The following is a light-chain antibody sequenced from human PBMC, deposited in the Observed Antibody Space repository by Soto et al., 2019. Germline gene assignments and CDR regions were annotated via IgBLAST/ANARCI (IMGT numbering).Light chain of an antibody. J-gene: IGKJ1*01. CDR2: AAS. V-gene: IGKV1-39*01. CDR3: QQSYITPWT. CDR1: QTISSW. Sequence: DIQMTQSPSTLSGSVGDRVTITFRASQTISSWLAWYQQKPGKDPKLLIYAASSLQSGVPSRFSGSGSGTDFTLTISSLQPEDFATYYCQQSYITPWTFGQGTKVDIK.